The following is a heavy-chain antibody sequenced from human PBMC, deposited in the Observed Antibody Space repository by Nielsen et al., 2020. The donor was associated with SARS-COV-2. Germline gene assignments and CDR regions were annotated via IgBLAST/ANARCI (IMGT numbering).Heavy chain of an antibody. CDR2: IYYSGST. D-gene: IGHD3-3*01. Sequence: SETPSLTCTVSGGSISSSSYYWGWIRQPPGKGLEWIGSIYYSGSTYYNPSLKSRVTISVDTSKNQFSLKLSSVTAADTAVYYCARDRASGYYISSGFDYWGQGTLVTVSS. J-gene: IGHJ4*02. V-gene: IGHV4-39*07. CDR3: ARDRASGYYISSGFDY. CDR1: GGSISSSSYY.